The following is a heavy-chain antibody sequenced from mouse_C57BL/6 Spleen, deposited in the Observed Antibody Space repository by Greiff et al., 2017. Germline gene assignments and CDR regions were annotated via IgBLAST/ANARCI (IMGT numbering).Heavy chain of an antibody. Sequence: VQLQQSGPELVKPGASVKISCKASGYAFSSSWMNWVKQRPGKGLEWIGRIYPGDGDTNYNGKFKGKATLTADKSSSTAYMQLSSLTSEDSAVYFCARSGGYDGYYGYFDYWGQGTTLTVSS. CDR3: ARSGGYDGYYGYFDY. V-gene: IGHV1-82*01. D-gene: IGHD2-3*01. CDR1: GYAFSSSW. CDR2: IYPGDGDT. J-gene: IGHJ2*01.